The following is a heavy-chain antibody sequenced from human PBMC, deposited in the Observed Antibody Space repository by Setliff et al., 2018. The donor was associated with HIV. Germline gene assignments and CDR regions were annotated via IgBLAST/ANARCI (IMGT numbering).Heavy chain of an antibody. D-gene: IGHD3-10*01. CDR2: INHSGST. CDR3: ARGPRYGSGNYYYYYYYMDV. J-gene: IGHJ6*03. V-gene: IGHV4-39*07. CDR1: GVSTSSSTYY. Sequence: PSETLSLTCSVSGVSTSSSTYYWGWIRQPPGKGLEWIGEINHSGSTNYNPSLKSRVTISVDTSKNQFSLKLSSVTAADTAVYYCARGPRYGSGNYYYYYYYMDVWGKGTTVTVSS.